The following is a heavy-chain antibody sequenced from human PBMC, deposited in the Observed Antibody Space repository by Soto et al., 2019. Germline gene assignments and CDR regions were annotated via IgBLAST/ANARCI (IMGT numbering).Heavy chain of an antibody. J-gene: IGHJ4*02. D-gene: IGHD6-19*01. Sequence: QVQLVQSGAEVKKPGSSVKVSCKASGGTFSSYSFSWVRQAPGQGLEWLGRIILPAEIIQYAQALQGRLTITADKFTSTAYMELSSLTSDDTAIYYCATDAWGRETWTGSRPSGWPGWGQGTLVTVSS. CDR1: GGTFSSYS. CDR2: IILPAEII. V-gene: IGHV1-69*08. CDR3: ATDAWGRETWTGSRPSGWPG.